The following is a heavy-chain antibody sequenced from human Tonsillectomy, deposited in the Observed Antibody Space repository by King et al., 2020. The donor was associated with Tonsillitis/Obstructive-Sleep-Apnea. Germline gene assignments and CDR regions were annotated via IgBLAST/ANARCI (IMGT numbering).Heavy chain of an antibody. Sequence: VQLVESGGGLVKPGGSLRLSCAASGFTFSSYSMNWVRQAPGKGLEWVSSISSSSSYIYQADSVKGRFTISRDNAKNSLYLQMNSLRAEDTAVYYCARGDTMVNNSFDPWGQGTLVTVSS. D-gene: IGHD3-10*01. J-gene: IGHJ5*02. CDR2: ISSSSSYI. CDR3: ARGDTMVNNSFDP. CDR1: GFTFSSYS. V-gene: IGHV3-21*01.